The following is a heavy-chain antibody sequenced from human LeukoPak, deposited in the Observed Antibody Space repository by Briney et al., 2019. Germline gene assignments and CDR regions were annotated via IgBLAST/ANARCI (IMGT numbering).Heavy chain of an antibody. J-gene: IGHJ4*02. CDR3: AGAPNQYYFDY. CDR2: IYYTGTT. Sequence: SETLSLTCTVSGGSISSFYWSWNRQPPGKGLEYIGHIYYTGTTDYNPSLKSRVTMSADTSKSQFSLRLISVTASDTAVYFCAGAPNQYYFDYWGQGTLVAVSS. CDR1: GGSISSFY. V-gene: IGHV4-59*01.